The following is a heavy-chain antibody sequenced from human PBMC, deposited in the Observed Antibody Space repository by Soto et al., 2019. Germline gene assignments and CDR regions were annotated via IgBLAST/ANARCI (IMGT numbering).Heavy chain of an antibody. D-gene: IGHD6-19*01. CDR2: ISAYNGNT. CDR1: GYTFTSYG. V-gene: IGHV1-18*04. J-gene: IGHJ6*02. CDR3: ARDWGMAGSDYYYYYGMDV. Sequence: QVQLVQSGAEVKKPGASVKVSCKASGYTFTSYGISWVRQAPGQGLEWMGWISAYNGNTNYAQKLQGRVTMTTDTSTSTGYMELRSLRSDDTAVYYCARDWGMAGSDYYYYYGMDVWGQGTTVTVSS.